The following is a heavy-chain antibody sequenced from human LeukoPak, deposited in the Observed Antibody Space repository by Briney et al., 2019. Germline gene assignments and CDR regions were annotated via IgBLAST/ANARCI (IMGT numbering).Heavy chain of an antibody. V-gene: IGHV4-39*01. CDR2: IYYSGST. J-gene: IGHJ5*02. CDR3: ARHPAVLRFLEWLYNWFDP. Sequence: PSETLSLTCTVSGGSISSSSYYWGWIRQPPGKGLEWIGSIYYSGSTYYNPSLKSRVTISVDTSKNQFSLKLSSVTAADMAVYYCARHPAVLRFLEWLYNWFDPWGQGTLVTVSS. D-gene: IGHD3-3*01. CDR1: GGSISSSSYY.